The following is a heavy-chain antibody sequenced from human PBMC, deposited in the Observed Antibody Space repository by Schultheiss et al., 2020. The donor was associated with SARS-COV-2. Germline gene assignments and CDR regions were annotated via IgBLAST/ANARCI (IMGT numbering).Heavy chain of an antibody. CDR3: ARREGGWIDY. Sequence: SETLSLTCTVSGGSVNSGSYYWSWIRQPAGKGLEWIGRFFTSGSTDYIPSLKSRVTISVDMSKNQLSLKLSSVTAADTAVYYCARREGGWIDYWGQGTLVTVSS. CDR2: FFTSGST. D-gene: IGHD3-3*01. J-gene: IGHJ4*02. V-gene: IGHV4-61*10. CDR1: GGSVNSGSYY.